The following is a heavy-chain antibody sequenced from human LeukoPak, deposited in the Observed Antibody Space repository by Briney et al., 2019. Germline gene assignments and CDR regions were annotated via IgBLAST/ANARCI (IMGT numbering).Heavy chain of an antibody. CDR1: GGTFSSYA. D-gene: IGHD4-17*01. CDR2: IIPILGIA. V-gene: IGHV1-69*04. CDR3: AKMGDYEQFDY. J-gene: IGHJ4*02. Sequence: ASVKVSCKASGGTFSSYAISWVRQAPGQGLEWMGRIIPILGIANYAQKFQGRVTITADKSTSTAYMELSSLRAEDTAVYYCAKMGDYEQFDYWGQGTLVTVSS.